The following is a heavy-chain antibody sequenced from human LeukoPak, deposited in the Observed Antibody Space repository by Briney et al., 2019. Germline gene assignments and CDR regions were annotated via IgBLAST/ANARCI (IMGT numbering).Heavy chain of an antibody. CDR2: IYYSGST. J-gene: IGHJ4*02. CDR1: GGSISSYY. D-gene: IGHD3-9*01. V-gene: IGHV4-59*01. CDR3: ARVGYDILTGYYSYFDY. Sequence: SETLSLTCTVSGGSISSYYWSWIRQPPGKGLEWIGYIYYSGSTNYNPSLKSRVTISVDTSKNQFSLKLSSVTAADTAVYYCARVGYDILTGYYSYFDYWGQGTLVTVSS.